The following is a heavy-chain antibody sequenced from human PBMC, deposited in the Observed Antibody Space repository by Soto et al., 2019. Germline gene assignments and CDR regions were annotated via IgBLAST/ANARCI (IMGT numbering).Heavy chain of an antibody. D-gene: IGHD1-1*01. CDR3: AKALDGIDGYFYAMGV. V-gene: IGHV3-23*01. J-gene: IGHJ6*02. CDR2: ISGRGDST. CDR1: GFIFGHYA. Sequence: GGSLRLSCAGSGFIFGHYAMTWVRQAPGKGLEWISAISGRGDSTYYADAVKGRFTISRDNSKNTLYLQMNSLRFDDTAVYYCAKALDGIDGYFYAMGVWGQGTTVTVSS.